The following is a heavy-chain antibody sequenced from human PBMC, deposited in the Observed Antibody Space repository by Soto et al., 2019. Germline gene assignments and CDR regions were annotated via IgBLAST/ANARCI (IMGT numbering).Heavy chain of an antibody. CDR2: IYYSGST. Sequence: PSETLSLTCTVSGDSISSGGYYWSWIRQHPGKGLEWIGYIYYSGSTYYNPSLKSRVTISVDTYKNQFSLKLSSVTAADTAVYYCARKMKGLLLDYWGQGTLVTVSS. CDR3: ARKMKGLLLDY. D-gene: IGHD3-22*01. V-gene: IGHV4-31*03. CDR1: GDSISSGGYY. J-gene: IGHJ4*02.